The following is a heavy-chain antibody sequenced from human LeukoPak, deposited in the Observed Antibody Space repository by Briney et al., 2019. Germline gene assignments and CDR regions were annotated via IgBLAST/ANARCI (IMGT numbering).Heavy chain of an antibody. CDR3: PKQSYASGWNPFDY. V-gene: IGHV3-23*01. CDR2: VSGGGVTT. CDR1: GFTFSSYA. D-gene: IGHD6-19*01. J-gene: IGHJ4*02. Sequence: QPGGSLRLSCAASGFTFSSYAMSWVRQAPGKGLEWVSTVSGGGVTTYYADSAKGRFTIPRDNSKNTLYLQMNSLTAEDTAVYYCPKQSYASGWNPFDYWGQGILVTVSS.